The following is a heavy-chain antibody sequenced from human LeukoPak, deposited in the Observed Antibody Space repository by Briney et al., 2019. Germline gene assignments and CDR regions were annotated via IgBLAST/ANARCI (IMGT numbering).Heavy chain of an antibody. Sequence: GSLRLSCTASGFTFGDYAMSWFRQAPGKGLEWVGFIRSKAYGGTTEYAASVKGRFTISRDDSKSIAYLQMNSLKTEDTAVYYCTRAQWELLISAFDIWGQGTMVTVSS. CDR2: IRSKAYGGTT. D-gene: IGHD1-26*01. CDR3: TRAQWELLISAFDI. J-gene: IGHJ3*02. CDR1: GFTFGDYA. V-gene: IGHV3-49*03.